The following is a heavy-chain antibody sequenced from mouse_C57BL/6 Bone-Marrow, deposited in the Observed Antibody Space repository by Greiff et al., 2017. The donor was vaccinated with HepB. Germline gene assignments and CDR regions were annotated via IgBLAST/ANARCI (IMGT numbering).Heavy chain of an antibody. D-gene: IGHD1-1*01. Sequence: EVQLQQSGPELVKPGASVKIPCKASGYTFTDYNMDWVKQSHGKRLEWIGDINPNTGGTIYNQKFKGKATLTVDTSSSTAYMGLRILTSEATAVYYCARSYFYYDGSSYPYDAIGYWGQGTSVTVAS. CDR3: ARSYFYYDGSSYPYDAIGY. J-gene: IGHJ4*01. CDR1: GYTFTDYN. CDR2: INPNTGGT. V-gene: IGHV1-18*01.